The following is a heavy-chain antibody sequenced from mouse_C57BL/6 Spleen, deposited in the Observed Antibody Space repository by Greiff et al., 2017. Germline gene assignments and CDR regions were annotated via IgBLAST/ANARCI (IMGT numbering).Heavy chain of an antibody. D-gene: IGHD2-3*01. V-gene: IGHV5-17*01. CDR3: ARGGYYVNAMDY. CDR2: ISSGSSTI. J-gene: IGHJ4*01. CDR1: GFTFSDYG. Sequence: DVKLVESGGGLVKPGGSLKLSCAASGFTFSDYGMHWVRQAPEKGLEWVAYISSGSSTIYYADTVKGRFTISRDNAKNTLFLQMTSLRSEDTAMYYCARGGYYVNAMDYWGQGTSVTVSS.